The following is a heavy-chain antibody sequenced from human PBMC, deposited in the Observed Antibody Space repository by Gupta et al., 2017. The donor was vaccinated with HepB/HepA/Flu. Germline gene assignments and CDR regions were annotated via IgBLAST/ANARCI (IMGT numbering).Heavy chain of an antibody. CDR2: INPSGGST. CDR1: GYTFTSYY. Sequence: QVQLVQSGAEVKKPGASVKVSCKASGYTFTSYYMHWVRQAPGQGLEWMGIINPSGGSTSYAQKFQGRVTMTRDTSTSTVYMELRSLRSEDTAVYYCAIDGRGGGSFDYWCQGTLVTVSS. V-gene: IGHV1-46*01. CDR3: AIDGRGGGSFDY. J-gene: IGHJ4*02. D-gene: IGHD2-15*01.